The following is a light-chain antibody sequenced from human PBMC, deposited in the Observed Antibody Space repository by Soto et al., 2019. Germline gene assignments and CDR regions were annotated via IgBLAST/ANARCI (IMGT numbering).Light chain of an antibody. V-gene: IGKV3-20*01. Sequence: EIVLTQSPCTLSLSPGERATLSCRASQSVSSSFLAWYQQKPGQAPRLLIYRASSRATGIPDRFSGSGSGTDFTLTISRLEPEDFAVYYCHQYGSSPATFGQGTKVDIK. CDR2: RAS. J-gene: IGKJ1*01. CDR1: QSVSSSF. CDR3: HQYGSSPAT.